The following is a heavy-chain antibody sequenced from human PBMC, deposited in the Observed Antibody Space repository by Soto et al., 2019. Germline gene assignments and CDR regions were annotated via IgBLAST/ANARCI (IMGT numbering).Heavy chain of an antibody. J-gene: IGHJ6*03. D-gene: IGHD3-9*01. V-gene: IGHV3-30-3*01. CDR3: ARDLHAVFLNGVAVPNYYYMDV. CDR1: GFTFSSYA. Sequence: GGSLRLSCAASGFTFSSYAMHWVRQAPGKGLEWVAVISYDGSNKYYADSVKGRFTISRDNAKNSLYLQMNSLRAEDTAVYYCARDLHAVFLNGVAVPNYYYMDVWGKGTTVTVSS. CDR2: ISYDGSNK.